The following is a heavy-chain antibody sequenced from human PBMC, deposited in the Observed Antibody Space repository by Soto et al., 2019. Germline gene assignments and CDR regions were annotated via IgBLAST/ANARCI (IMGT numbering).Heavy chain of an antibody. J-gene: IGHJ4*01. CDR1: GFTFSNAW. D-gene: IGHD3-22*01. Sequence: GGSLRLSCAASGFTFSNAWINWVRQAPGKGLEWVGRIKSKTAGGTTDFAAPVKGRFAISRDDSKNMVYLQMNSLKTEDTALYYCTTYSYSPMLVIRFDYWCHGTLVTLSS. V-gene: IGHV3-15*07. CDR3: TTYSYSPMLVIRFDY. CDR2: IKSKTAGGTT.